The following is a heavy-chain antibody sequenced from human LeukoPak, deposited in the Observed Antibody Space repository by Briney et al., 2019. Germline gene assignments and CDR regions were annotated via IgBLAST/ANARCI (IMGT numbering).Heavy chain of an antibody. CDR3: AKGLEQWLVLGDY. CDR2: ISSSSSTI. J-gene: IGHJ4*02. Sequence: PGGSLRLSCAASGFTFSSYSMNWVRQAPGKGLEWVSYISSSSSTIYYADSVKGRFTISRDNAKNSLYLQMNGLRAEDTAVYYCAKGLEQWLVLGDYWGQGTLVTVSS. CDR1: GFTFSSYS. D-gene: IGHD6-19*01. V-gene: IGHV3-48*01.